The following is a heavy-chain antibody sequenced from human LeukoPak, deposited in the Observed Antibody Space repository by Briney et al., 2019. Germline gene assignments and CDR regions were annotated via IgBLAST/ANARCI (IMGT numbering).Heavy chain of an antibody. CDR2: IYYSGST. J-gene: IGHJ4*02. CDR3: ARHVNPNSYIDY. CDR1: GGSISSYY. D-gene: IGHD5-18*01. V-gene: IGHV4-59*08. Sequence: PSETLSLTCTVSGGSISSYYWSWIRQPPGKGLEWIGYIYYSGSTDYNPSLKSRVTISVDTSKNQFSLKLSSVTAADTAVYYCARHVNPNSYIDYWGQGTLVTVSS.